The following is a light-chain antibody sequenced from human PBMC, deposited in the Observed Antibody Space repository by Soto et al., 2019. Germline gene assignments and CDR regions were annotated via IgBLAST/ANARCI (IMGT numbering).Light chain of an antibody. CDR3: QQRTNWLT. Sequence: EIVLTQSPVTPSLSPGERATLSCRASHSVSTNLAWYQQKPGQAPRLLIYDATNRATGIPARFRGSGSETDFTLTISSLEPEDFAVYYCQQRTNWLTFGGGTKVEIK. CDR2: DAT. CDR1: HSVSTN. J-gene: IGKJ4*01. V-gene: IGKV3-11*01.